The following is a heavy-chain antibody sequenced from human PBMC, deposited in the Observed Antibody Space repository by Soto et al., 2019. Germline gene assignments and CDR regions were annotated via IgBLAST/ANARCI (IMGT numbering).Heavy chain of an antibody. Sequence: QVQLVHSGDEVKRPGSSVKVSCKASGDTFNFYSINWVRQAPGLGLEWLGRVNPILSLSNYAQRFQGRVTMTADKSTSTAYMILNSLKSEDTAIYYCATIYGSGYRAFDYWGQGALVTVSS. CDR3: ATIYGSGYRAFDY. D-gene: IGHD3-10*01. J-gene: IGHJ4*02. CDR2: VNPILSLS. CDR1: GDTFNFYS. V-gene: IGHV1-69*02.